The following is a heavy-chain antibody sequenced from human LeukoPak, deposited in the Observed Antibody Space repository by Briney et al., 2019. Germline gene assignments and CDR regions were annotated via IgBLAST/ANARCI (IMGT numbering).Heavy chain of an antibody. CDR3: AKEGTRSSSWYNWFDP. V-gene: IGHV3-48*01. J-gene: IGHJ5*02. D-gene: IGHD6-13*01. CDR2: ISSSSNVI. CDR1: GFTFNSYA. Sequence: GGSLRLSCAASGFTFNSYAFNWVRQTPGKGLEWVSYISSSSNVIYYTDSVKGRFTISRDNARNLLSLQMNSLRAEDTAVYYCAKEGTRSSSWYNWFDPWGQGTLVTVSS.